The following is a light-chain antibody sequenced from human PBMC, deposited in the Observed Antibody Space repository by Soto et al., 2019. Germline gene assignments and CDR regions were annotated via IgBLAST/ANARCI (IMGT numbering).Light chain of an antibody. J-gene: IGLJ3*02. CDR3: AVWDDSLDGWV. V-gene: IGLV1-44*01. CDR2: NNN. Sequence: VVTQPPSASGTPGQRVTISCSGSSSNIGSHVVYWYQQLAGTAPKLLMYNNNQRPSGVPDRFSGSKSGTSASLAISGLQSEDEADYYCAVWDDSLDGWVFGGGTKLTVL. CDR1: SSNIGSHV.